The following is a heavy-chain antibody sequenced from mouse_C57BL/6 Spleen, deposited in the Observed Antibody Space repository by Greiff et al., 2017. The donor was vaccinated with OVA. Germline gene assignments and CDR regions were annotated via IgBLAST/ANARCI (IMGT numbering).Heavy chain of an antibody. CDR1: GYTFTDYY. J-gene: IGHJ2*01. Sequence: QVQLQQSGAELVRPGASVKLSCKASGYTFTDYYINWVKQRPGQGLEWIARIYPGSGNTYYNEKFKGKATLTAEKSSSTAYMQLSSLTSEDSAVYFCAREDGNWPFDYWGQGTTLTVSS. V-gene: IGHV1-76*01. D-gene: IGHD2-1*01. CDR3: AREDGNWPFDY. CDR2: IYPGSGNT.